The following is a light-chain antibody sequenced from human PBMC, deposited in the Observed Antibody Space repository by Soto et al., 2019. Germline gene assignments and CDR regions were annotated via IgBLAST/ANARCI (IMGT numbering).Light chain of an antibody. V-gene: IGLV2-14*03. CDR3: SSYTSSLFV. J-gene: IGLJ1*01. CDR1: SSDVGAYSY. CDR2: EVS. Sequence: QSALTQPASVSGSPGQSITISCNGTSSDVGAYSYVSWYQQHPGKAPKLMIYEVSNRPSGVSDRFSGSKSGNTASLTISGLQAEDEADYYCSSYTSSLFVFGTGPKLTVL.